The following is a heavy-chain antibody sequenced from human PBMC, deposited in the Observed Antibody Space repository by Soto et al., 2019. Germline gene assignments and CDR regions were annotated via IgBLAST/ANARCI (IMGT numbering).Heavy chain of an antibody. CDR1: GYTFTSYY. J-gene: IGHJ5*02. V-gene: IGHV1-46*03. CDR3: ARAYSSGWYSPEINWFDP. Sequence: VASVKVSCKASGYTFTSYYMHWVRQAPGQGLEWMGIINPSGGSTSYAQKFQGRVTMTRDTSTSTVYMELSSLRSEDTAVYYCARAYSSGWYSPEINWFDPWGQGTLVTV. CDR2: INPSGGST. D-gene: IGHD6-19*01.